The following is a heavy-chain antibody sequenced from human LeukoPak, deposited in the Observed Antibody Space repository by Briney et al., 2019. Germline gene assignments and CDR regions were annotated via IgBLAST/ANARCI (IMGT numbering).Heavy chain of an antibody. V-gene: IGHV3-23*01. J-gene: IGHJ4*02. CDR3: AKVERNYDSSGYLFDY. D-gene: IGHD3-22*01. CDR2: ISGSGGST. Sequence: GGSLRLSCAASGFTFSSDAMSWVRQVPGKGLEWVSAISGSGGSTYYADSVKGRFTISRDNSKNTLYLQMNSLRAEDTAVYYCAKVERNYDSSGYLFDYWGQGTLVTVSS. CDR1: GFTFSSDA.